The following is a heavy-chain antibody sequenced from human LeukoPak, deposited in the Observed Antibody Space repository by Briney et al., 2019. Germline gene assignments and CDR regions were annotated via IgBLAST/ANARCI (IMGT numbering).Heavy chain of an antibody. V-gene: IGHV3-21*01. CDR3: ASLLAAAGTELG. CDR2: ISSSSSYI. Sequence: GGSLRLSCAASGFTFSSYSMNWVRQAPGKGLEWVSSISSSSSYIYYADSVKGRFTISRDNAKNSLYLQMNSLRAEDTAVCYCASLLAAAGTELGWGQGTLVTVSS. CDR1: GFTFSSYS. J-gene: IGHJ4*02. D-gene: IGHD6-13*01.